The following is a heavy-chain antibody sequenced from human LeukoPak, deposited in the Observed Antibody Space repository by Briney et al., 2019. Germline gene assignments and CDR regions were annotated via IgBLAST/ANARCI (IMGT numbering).Heavy chain of an antibody. Sequence: GGSLKISWKGSGYSFTNNWIGWVRQMPGKGLGWVGITYPGGSNTRYSPFFQGQVTISADKSISSAYLQWSSLKASDTAMYYCVRSPACSSGTCYPNWFDPWGQGTLVTVSS. J-gene: IGHJ5*02. CDR3: VRSPACSSGTCYPNWFDP. V-gene: IGHV5-51*01. CDR2: TYPGGSNT. CDR1: GYSFTNNW. D-gene: IGHD2-15*01.